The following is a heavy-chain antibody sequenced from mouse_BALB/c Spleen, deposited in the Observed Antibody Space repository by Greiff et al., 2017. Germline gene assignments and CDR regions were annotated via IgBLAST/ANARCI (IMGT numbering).Heavy chain of an antibody. J-gene: IGHJ4*01. CDR3: AKFYYGNYDAMDY. CDR2: IWRGGST. CDR1: GFSLTSYG. D-gene: IGHD2-1*01. V-gene: IGHV2-5-1*01. Sequence: QVQLQQSGPSLVQPSQSLSITCTVSGFSLTSYGVHWVRQSPGKGLEWLGVIWRGGSTDYNAAFMSRLSITKDNSKSQVFFKMNSLQADDTAIYYCAKFYYGNYDAMDYWGQGTSVTVSS.